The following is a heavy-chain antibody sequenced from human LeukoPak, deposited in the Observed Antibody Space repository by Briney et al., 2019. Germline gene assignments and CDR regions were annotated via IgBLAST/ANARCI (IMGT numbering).Heavy chain of an antibody. J-gene: IGHJ5*02. CDR3: ARADCSSSTCYLRRSWFDP. CDR2: NSTSSRYI. Sequence: GESLRLSCAASGFTLSNYDMNWVRQAAGKGLEWVSSNSTSSRYIYYKDSVRGRFTISRDDAKNSLYLEMNSLRAEDTAVYYCARADCSSSTCYLRRSWFDPWGQGTLVTVSS. V-gene: IGHV3-21*01. CDR1: GFTLSNYD. D-gene: IGHD2-2*01.